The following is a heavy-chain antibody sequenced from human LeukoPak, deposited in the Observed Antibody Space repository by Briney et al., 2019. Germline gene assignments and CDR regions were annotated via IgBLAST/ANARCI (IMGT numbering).Heavy chain of an antibody. CDR2: IFYRGST. D-gene: IGHD3-9*01. J-gene: IGHJ4*02. CDR3: AREYSDILTGYYLFDS. Sequence: SETLSLTCTVSGGSINSGVYYWSWIRQYPGKGLEWIGSIFYRGSTYYNPSLKSRFTISVDTSKNQFSLKLSSVTAADTAVYYCAREYSDILTGYYLFDSWGQGTLVTVSS. V-gene: IGHV4-31*03. CDR1: GGSINSGVYY.